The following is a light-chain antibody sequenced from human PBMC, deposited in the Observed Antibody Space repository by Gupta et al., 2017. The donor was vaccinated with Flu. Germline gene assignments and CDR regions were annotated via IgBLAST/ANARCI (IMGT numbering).Light chain of an antibody. CDR2: DDF. CDR3: QVWDSSSDHPGV. J-gene: IGLJ2*01. V-gene: IGLV3-21*03. CDR1: NIGSKS. Sequence: KTARITCGGNNIGSKSVHWSQQKPGQAPVLVVHDDFDRPSGIPERFSGSNSGNTATLTISKVEAGDEADYYCQVWDSSSDHPGVFGGGTKLTVL.